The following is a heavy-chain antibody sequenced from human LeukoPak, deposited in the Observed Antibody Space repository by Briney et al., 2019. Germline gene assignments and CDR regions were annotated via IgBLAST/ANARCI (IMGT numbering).Heavy chain of an antibody. CDR3: ARDGKGLAYYFDY. CDR2: ISYDGSNE. Sequence: GGSPRLSCAASGFTFTSYVMHWVRQTPAKGLEWVAVISYDGSNEDYADSVKGRFTISRDNSKNTLYLQMNSLRAEDTAVYYCARDGKGLAYYFDYWGQGTLVTVSS. V-gene: IGHV3-30*04. CDR1: GFTFTSYV. J-gene: IGHJ4*02. D-gene: IGHD6-19*01.